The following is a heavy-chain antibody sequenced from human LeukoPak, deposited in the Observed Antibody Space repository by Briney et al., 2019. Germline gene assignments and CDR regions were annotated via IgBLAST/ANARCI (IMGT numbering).Heavy chain of an antibody. J-gene: IGHJ4*02. Sequence: GGSLRLSCAASGFPFNEYSMNWVRQAPGKGLECISYIGISSGNTKYADSVKGRFTISGDNAKKSLYLQMNSLRVEDTAVYYCARDHNYAFDNWGQGTLVTVSS. D-gene: IGHD1-1*01. V-gene: IGHV3-11*06. CDR2: IGISSGNT. CDR3: ARDHNYAFDN. CDR1: GFPFNEYS.